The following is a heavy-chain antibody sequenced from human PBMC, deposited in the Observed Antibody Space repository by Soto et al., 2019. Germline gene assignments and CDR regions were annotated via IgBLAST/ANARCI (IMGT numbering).Heavy chain of an antibody. CDR1: GYTFTTYG. J-gene: IGHJ4*02. Sequence: QVQLVQSGTEVKKAGSAVKVSCKTSGYTFTTYGISWIRQAPGQGLEWIAWISVYNGDTNYAQNVPGRVTMTTDTLTTTAYLELRSLRSDDTAVYYCARVYCGGDCFSGGDFDYWGQGTLVTVS. CDR2: ISVYNGDT. CDR3: ARVYCGGDCFSGGDFDY. V-gene: IGHV1-18*01. D-gene: IGHD2-21*01.